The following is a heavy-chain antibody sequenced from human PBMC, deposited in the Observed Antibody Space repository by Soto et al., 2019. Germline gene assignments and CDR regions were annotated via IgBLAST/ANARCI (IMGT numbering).Heavy chain of an antibody. J-gene: IGHJ4*02. CDR2: ISAHNGNT. Sequence: QVHLVQSGAEVKKPGASVKVSCKASGYTFTSYVITWVRQAPGQGLEWMGWISAHNGNTDYAQKLQGRVIVTRDTSTSTAYMERRSLRSDDTAVYYCARGRYGDYWGQGAMVTVSS. CDR3: ARGRYGDY. V-gene: IGHV1-18*01. CDR1: GYTFTSYV. D-gene: IGHD1-1*01.